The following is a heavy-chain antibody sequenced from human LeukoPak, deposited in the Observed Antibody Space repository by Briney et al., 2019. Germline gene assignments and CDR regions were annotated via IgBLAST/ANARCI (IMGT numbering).Heavy chain of an antibody. D-gene: IGHD3-22*01. CDR2: INHSGST. J-gene: IGHJ4*02. V-gene: IGHV4-34*01. CDR1: GGSFSGYY. CDR3: ARGVGRHYYDSSGRYYFDY. Sequence: SETLSLTCAVYGGSFSGYYWSWIRQPPGKGLEWIGEINHSGSTNYNPSLKSRVTISVDTSKNQFSLKPSSVTAADTAVYYCARGVGRHYYDSSGRYYFDYWGQGTLVTVSS.